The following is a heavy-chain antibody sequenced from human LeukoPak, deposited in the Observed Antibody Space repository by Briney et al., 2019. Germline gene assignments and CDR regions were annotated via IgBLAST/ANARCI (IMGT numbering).Heavy chain of an antibody. V-gene: IGHV3-30-3*01. CDR2: ISYDGSNK. CDR3: ARDAIFGVVIPLYGMDV. Sequence: GGSLRLSCAASGFTFSSYAMHWVRQAPGKGLEWVAAISYDGSNKYYADSVKGRFTISRDNSKNTLYPQMNSLRAEDTAVYYCARDAIFGVVIPLYGMDVWGQGTTVTVSS. D-gene: IGHD3-3*01. J-gene: IGHJ6*02. CDR1: GFTFSSYA.